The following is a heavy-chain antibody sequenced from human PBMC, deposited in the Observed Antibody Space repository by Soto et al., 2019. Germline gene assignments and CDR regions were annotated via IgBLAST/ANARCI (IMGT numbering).Heavy chain of an antibody. V-gene: IGHV4-59*08. Sequence: SETRSLTCTVSGGSISSYYWSWIRQPPGKGLEWIGYIYYSGSSNYNPSLKSRVTISVDTSKNQFSLKLNSVTAADTAVYYCARHRTGYYNYYYYGMDVWGQGTTVTVSS. CDR1: GGSISSYY. D-gene: IGHD3-9*01. CDR2: IYYSGSS. CDR3: ARHRTGYYNYYYYGMDV. J-gene: IGHJ6*02.